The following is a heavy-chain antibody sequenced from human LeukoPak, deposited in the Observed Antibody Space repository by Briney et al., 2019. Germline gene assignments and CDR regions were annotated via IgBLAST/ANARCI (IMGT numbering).Heavy chain of an antibody. CDR1: GYTFTSYG. J-gene: IGHJ4*02. CDR3: ARDRYNWNDEGTYYYDSSGYSHFDY. V-gene: IGHV1-18*01. Sequence: GASVKVSCKASGYTFTSYGISWVRQAPGQGLEWMGWISAYNGNTNYAQKLQGRVTMTTDTSTSTAYMELSSLRSEDTAVYYCARDRYNWNDEGTYYYDSSGYSHFDYWGQGTLVTVSS. CDR2: ISAYNGNT. D-gene: IGHD3-22*01.